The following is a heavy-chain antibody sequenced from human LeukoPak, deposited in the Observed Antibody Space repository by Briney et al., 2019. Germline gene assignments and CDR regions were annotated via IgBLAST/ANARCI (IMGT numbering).Heavy chain of an antibody. V-gene: IGHV3-23*01. CDR2: ISGSGGST. Sequence: GGSLRLSCAASGFTFSSYAMSWVRQAPGKGLEWVSAISGSGGSTYYADSVKGRFTISRDNSKNTLYLQMNSLRAEDTAVYYCAKDGRSRYCSSTSCPPDIWGQGTMVTVSS. CDR1: GFTFSSYA. D-gene: IGHD2-2*01. CDR3: AKDGRSRYCSSTSCPPDI. J-gene: IGHJ3*02.